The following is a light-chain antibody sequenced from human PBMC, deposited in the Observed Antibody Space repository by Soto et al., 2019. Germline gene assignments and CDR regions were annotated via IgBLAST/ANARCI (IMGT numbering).Light chain of an antibody. CDR3: QQYGSSPWT. J-gene: IGKJ1*01. Sequence: EIVLTQSPGTLSLSPGERATLSCRASQSVSSSYLAWYQQKPGQAPRLLIYGASSRATGNPDRFSGSGSGTGFTLTISSLEPEDVAVYYCQQYGSSPWTFGQGTKVEIK. CDR1: QSVSSSY. CDR2: GAS. V-gene: IGKV3-20*01.